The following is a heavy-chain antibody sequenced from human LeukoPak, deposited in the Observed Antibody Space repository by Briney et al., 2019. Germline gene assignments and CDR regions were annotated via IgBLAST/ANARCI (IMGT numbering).Heavy chain of an antibody. J-gene: IGHJ6*02. V-gene: IGHV3-30*14. Sequence: GGSLRLSCAASGFTFSSYAMHWVRQAPGKGLEWVAVISYDGSNKYYADSVKGRFTISRDNSKNTLYLQMNSLRAEDTAVYYCAGSYDFWSGYGMDVWGQGTTVTVSS. D-gene: IGHD3-3*01. CDR3: AGSYDFWSGYGMDV. CDR2: ISYDGSNK. CDR1: GFTFSSYA.